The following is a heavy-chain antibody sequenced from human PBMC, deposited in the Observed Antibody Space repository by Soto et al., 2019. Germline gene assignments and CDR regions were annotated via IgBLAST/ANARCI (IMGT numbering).Heavy chain of an antibody. CDR1: GGSMNSHDYY. J-gene: IGHJ3*02. V-gene: IGHV4-30-4*01. Sequence: QEQLQESGPGLVKPSQTLSLTCTVSGGSMNSHDYYWSWIRQPPGKGLEWIGYIHNSVSTYYNPSLKSRVTISSDTSKNQLYLRLNSVTAADTALYYCDRGEVRGPFDIWGQGTMVTVSS. CDR2: IHNSVST. D-gene: IGHD3-10*01. CDR3: DRGEVRGPFDI.